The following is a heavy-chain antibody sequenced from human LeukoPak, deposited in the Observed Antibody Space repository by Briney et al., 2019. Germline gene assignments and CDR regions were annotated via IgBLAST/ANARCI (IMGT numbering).Heavy chain of an antibody. CDR1: GFTFSSYW. Sequence: GGSPRLSCAASGFTFSSYWMHWVRQAPGKGLVWVSRINSDGSSTSYADSVKGRFTISRDNSKNTLYLQMNSLRAEDTAVYYCAKEVGTYCSSTSCYERERPYYYYYYMDVWGKGTTVTISS. CDR3: AKEVGTYCSSTSCYERERPYYYYYYMDV. D-gene: IGHD2-2*01. J-gene: IGHJ6*03. V-gene: IGHV3-74*01. CDR2: INSDGSST.